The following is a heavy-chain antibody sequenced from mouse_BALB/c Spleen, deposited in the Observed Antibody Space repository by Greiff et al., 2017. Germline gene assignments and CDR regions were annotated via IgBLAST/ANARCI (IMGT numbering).Heavy chain of an antibody. Sequence: VQGVESGPGLVAPSQSLSITCTVSGFSLTGYGVNWVRQPPGKGLEWLGMIWGDGSTDYNSALKSRLSISKDNSKSQVFLKMNSLQTDDTARYYCAKTARAEAMDYWGQGTSVTVSS. CDR2: IWGDGST. CDR3: AKTARAEAMDY. J-gene: IGHJ4*01. V-gene: IGHV2-6-7*01. CDR1: GFSLTGYG. D-gene: IGHD3-2*01.